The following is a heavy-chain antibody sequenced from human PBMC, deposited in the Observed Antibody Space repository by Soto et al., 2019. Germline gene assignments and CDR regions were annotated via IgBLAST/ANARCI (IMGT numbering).Heavy chain of an antibody. CDR1: GGSISSNY. D-gene: IGHD3-3*01. J-gene: IGHJ6*02. V-gene: IGHV4-59*01. CDR3: ARSYPNTIFGVVPSRGLDV. Sequence: SETLSLTCIVSGGSISSNYWSWIRQPPGKGLEWIGYIYYTGSTNFNPSLKNRVIISVDTSKNKFSLKLSSVTAADTAVYYCARSYPNTIFGVVPSRGLDVWGHGTKVTVS. CDR2: IYYTGST.